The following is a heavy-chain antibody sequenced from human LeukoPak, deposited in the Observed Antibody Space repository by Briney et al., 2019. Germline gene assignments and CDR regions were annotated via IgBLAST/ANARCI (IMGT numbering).Heavy chain of an antibody. Sequence: SETLSLICAVYGGSFSGYYWSWIRQPPGKGLEWIGEINHSGSTNYNPSLKSRVTISVDTSKNQFSLKLSSVTAADTAVYYCARRGYCSSTSCSSYYYGMDVWGQGTTVTVSS. CDR2: INHSGST. CDR3: ARRGYCSSTSCSSYYYGMDV. D-gene: IGHD2-2*01. CDR1: GGSFSGYY. J-gene: IGHJ6*02. V-gene: IGHV4-34*01.